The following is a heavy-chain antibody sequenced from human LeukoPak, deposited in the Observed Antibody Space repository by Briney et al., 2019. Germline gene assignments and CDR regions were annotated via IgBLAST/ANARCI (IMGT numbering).Heavy chain of an antibody. Sequence: PGGSLRLSCAASGFTFSSYAMSWVRQAPGKGLEWVSAISGSGGSTYYADSVKGRFTISRDNSKNTLYLQMNSLRAEDTAVYYCANIYGDYVMEDAFDIWGQGTVVTVSS. J-gene: IGHJ3*02. CDR3: ANIYGDYVMEDAFDI. V-gene: IGHV3-23*01. D-gene: IGHD4-17*01. CDR1: GFTFSSYA. CDR2: ISGSGGST.